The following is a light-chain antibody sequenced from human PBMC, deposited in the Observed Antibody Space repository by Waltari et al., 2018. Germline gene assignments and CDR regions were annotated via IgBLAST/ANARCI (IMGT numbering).Light chain of an antibody. Sequence: EIVLTQSPGTLSLSPGERATLSCGASHSVSSSYLSWYQQTPGQAPRLLIYGASSRATGIPDRFSGSGSGTDFTLTISRLEPEDFAVYYCQQYGSSPWTFGQGTKVEIK. V-gene: IGKV3-20*01. CDR2: GAS. CDR1: HSVSSSY. J-gene: IGKJ1*01. CDR3: QQYGSSPWT.